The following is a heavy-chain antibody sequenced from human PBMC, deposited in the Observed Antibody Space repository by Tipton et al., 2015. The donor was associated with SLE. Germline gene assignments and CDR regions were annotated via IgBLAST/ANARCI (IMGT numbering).Heavy chain of an antibody. J-gene: IGHJ4*02. D-gene: IGHD5-12*01. CDR3: AANIVATRLDY. V-gene: IGHV4-59*11. CDR2: IYYSGST. CDR1: GGSISSHY. Sequence: TLSLTCTVSGGSISSHYWSWIRQPPGKGLEWIGYIYYSGSTNYNPSLKSRVTISVDTSKNQFSLKLSSVTAADTAVYYCAANIVATRLDYWGQGTLVTVSS.